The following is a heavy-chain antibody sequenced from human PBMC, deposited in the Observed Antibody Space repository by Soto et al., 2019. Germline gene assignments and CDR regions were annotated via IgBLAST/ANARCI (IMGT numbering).Heavy chain of an antibody. D-gene: IGHD2-15*01. CDR1: GSTFTSYG. V-gene: IGHV1-18*04. CDR3: ARHHCSGGSCYFGYFDY. CDR2: ISAYNGNT. Sequence: ASVTVSCTASGSTFTSYGISWVRQAPGQGLEWMGWISAYNGNTNYAQKLQGRVTMTTDTSTSTAYMELRSLRSDDTAVYYCARHHCSGGSCYFGYFDYWGQGTLVTVSS. J-gene: IGHJ4*02.